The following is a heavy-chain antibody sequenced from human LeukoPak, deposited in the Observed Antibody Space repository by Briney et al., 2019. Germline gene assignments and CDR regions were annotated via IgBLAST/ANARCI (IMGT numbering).Heavy chain of an antibody. Sequence: SETLSLTCTVSGGSISSYYWSWIQQPPGKGLEWIGYIYYSGSTNYNPSLKSRVTISVDTSKNQFSLKLSSVTAADTAVYYCASVKYSSSSFAMDYWGQGTLVTVSS. CDR1: GGSISSYY. J-gene: IGHJ4*02. CDR2: IYYSGST. CDR3: ASVKYSSSSFAMDY. D-gene: IGHD6-6*01. V-gene: IGHV4-59*08.